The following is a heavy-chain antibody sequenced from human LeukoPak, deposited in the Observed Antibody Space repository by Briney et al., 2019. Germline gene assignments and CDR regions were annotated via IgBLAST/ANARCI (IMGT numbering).Heavy chain of an antibody. CDR2: ISGSGGST. V-gene: IGHV3-23*01. Sequence: PGGSLRLSCAASGFAFSNYAMTWGRQAPGKGLEWVSVISGSGGSTYYVDSVKGRFTISRDNSKNTLYLQLNSLGAEDTAVYYCAKARIPAGDHFDYWGQGTLVTVS. CDR3: AKARIPAGDHFDY. D-gene: IGHD1-14*01. J-gene: IGHJ4*02. CDR1: GFAFSNYA.